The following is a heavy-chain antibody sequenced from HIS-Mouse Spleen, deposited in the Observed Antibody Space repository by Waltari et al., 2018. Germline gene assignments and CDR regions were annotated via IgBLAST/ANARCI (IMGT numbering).Heavy chain of an antibody. J-gene: IGHJ4*02. CDR3: AKDKHHAFDY. CDR2: ISYDGSNK. CDR1: GYTFTSYG. Sequence: QVQLVQSGAEVKKPGASVKVSCKASGYTFTSYGISWVRQAPGQGLEWVAVISYDGSNKYYADSVKGRFTISRDNSKNTLYLQMNSLRAEDTAVYYCAKDKHHAFDYWGQGTLVTVSS. V-gene: IGHV3-30*18.